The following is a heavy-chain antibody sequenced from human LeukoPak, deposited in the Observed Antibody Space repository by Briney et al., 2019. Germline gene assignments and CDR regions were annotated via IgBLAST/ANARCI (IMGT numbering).Heavy chain of an antibody. CDR3: ARDITIFGVVYFDY. D-gene: IGHD3-3*01. Sequence: SETLSLTCAVYGGSFSGYYWSWIRQPPGKGLEWIGEINHSGSTNYNPSLKSRVTISVDTSKNQFSLKLSSVTAADTAVYYCARDITIFGVVYFDYWGKGTLVTVSS. J-gene: IGHJ4*02. V-gene: IGHV4-34*01. CDR1: GGSFSGYY. CDR2: INHSGST.